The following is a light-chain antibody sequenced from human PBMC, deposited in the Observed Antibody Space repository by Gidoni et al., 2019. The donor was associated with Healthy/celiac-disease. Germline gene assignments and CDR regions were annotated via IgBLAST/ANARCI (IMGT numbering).Light chain of an antibody. CDR1: QSISSY. J-gene: IGKJ1*01. CDR2: AAS. Sequence: DIQMTQSPSSLSASVGGRVTITSRASQSISSYLNWYQQKPGKAPKRLIYAASSLQSGVPSRFSGSGAGTDCAIAISSLQPEDVATYYCRQSYSTPWTFGQGTKVEIK. CDR3: RQSYSTPWT. V-gene: IGKV1-39*01.